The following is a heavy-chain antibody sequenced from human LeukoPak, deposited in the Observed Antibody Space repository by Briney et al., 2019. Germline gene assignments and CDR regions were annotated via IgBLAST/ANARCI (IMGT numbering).Heavy chain of an antibody. CDR3: ARDPYSSSVSTYFDY. Sequence: GASVKVSCKASGGTFSSYAISWVRQAPGQGLEWMGGIIPIFGTANYAQKFQGRVTITADKSTSTAYMELSSLRSEDTAVYYCARDPYSSSVSTYFDYWGQGTLVTVSS. D-gene: IGHD6-6*01. J-gene: IGHJ4*02. V-gene: IGHV1-69*06. CDR2: IIPIFGTA. CDR1: GGTFSSYA.